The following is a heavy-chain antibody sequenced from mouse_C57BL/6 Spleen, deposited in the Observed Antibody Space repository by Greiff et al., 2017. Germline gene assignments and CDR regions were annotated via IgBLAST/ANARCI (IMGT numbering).Heavy chain of an antibody. CDR1: GFTFSDYG. J-gene: IGHJ4*01. D-gene: IGHD2-5*01. CDR2: ISSGSSTI. V-gene: IGHV5-17*01. CDR3: ARGGSNLYYYAMDY. Sequence: EVQVVESGGGLVKPGGSLKLSCAASGFTFSDYGMHWVRQAPEKGLEWVAYISSGSSTIYYADTVKGRFTISRDNAKNTLFLQMTSLRSEDTAMYYCARGGSNLYYYAMDYWGQGTSVTVSS.